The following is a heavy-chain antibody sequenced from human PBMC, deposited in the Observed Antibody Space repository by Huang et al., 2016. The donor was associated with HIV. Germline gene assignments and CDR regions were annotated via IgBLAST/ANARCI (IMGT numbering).Heavy chain of an antibody. Sequence: QVQLQQWGAGLLKPSETLSLTCAVFGGSFSGYYWSWIRQSTGKGLEWIGAINHSGSTNYNPALKSRLTIAVATSKNQFSLKLSSVTAADTAVYYCARERMMSWLDDHDAFDIWGQGTMVTVSS. V-gene: IGHV4-34*01. D-gene: IGHD1-1*01. CDR3: ARERMMSWLDDHDAFDI. J-gene: IGHJ3*02. CDR1: GGSFSGYY. CDR2: INHSGST.